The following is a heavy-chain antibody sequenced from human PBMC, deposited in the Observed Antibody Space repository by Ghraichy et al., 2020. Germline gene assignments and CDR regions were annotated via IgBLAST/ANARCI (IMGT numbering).Heavy chain of an antibody. CDR1: GDSISSYY. CDR2: IYYSGST. D-gene: IGHD3-22*01. V-gene: IGHV4-59*01. J-gene: IGHJ4*02. Sequence: GSLSLTCTVSGDSISSYYWSWIRLPPGKGLEWIGYIYYSGSTHYNPSLKSRVTISLDTSKNQFSLKLSSVTAADTAVYYCARRGNYYDSSGPYFDSWGQGTLVTVSS. CDR3: ARRGNYYDSSGPYFDS.